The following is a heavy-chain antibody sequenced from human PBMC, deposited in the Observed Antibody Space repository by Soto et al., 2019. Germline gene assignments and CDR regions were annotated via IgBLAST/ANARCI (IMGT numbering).Heavy chain of an antibody. CDR2: ISYDGSDK. Sequence: QVQLVESGGGVVQPGRSLRLSCAASGFTFSSYAMHWVRQAPGKGLEWVAVISYDGSDKYYADSMKGRFISSRDNSKHTLYLQMNSLRAEDTAVYYCAKDRRPGVVVTGIVDYWGQGTLVTVSS. CDR3: AKDRRPGVVVTGIVDY. V-gene: IGHV3-30*18. CDR1: GFTFSSYA. J-gene: IGHJ4*02. D-gene: IGHD2-21*02.